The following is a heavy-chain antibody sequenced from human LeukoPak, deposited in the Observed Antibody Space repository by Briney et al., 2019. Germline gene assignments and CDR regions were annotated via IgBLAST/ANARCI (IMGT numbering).Heavy chain of an antibody. CDR3: ARRRERGASDAFAF. CDR2: INSDGGST. D-gene: IGHD3-16*01. J-gene: IGHJ3*01. Sequence: GGSLRLSCAASGFTFSSFWMYWVRQAPGKGLVWVSRINSDGGSTTYADSVRGRFTISRDNAKKAVYLQMNSLRAEDTAVYYCARRRERGASDAFAFWGQGTMVTVSS. V-gene: IGHV3-74*01. CDR1: GFTFSSFW.